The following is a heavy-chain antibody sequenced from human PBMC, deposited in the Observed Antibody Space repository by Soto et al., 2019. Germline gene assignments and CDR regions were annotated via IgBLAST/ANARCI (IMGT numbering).Heavy chain of an antibody. Sequence: EVQLVESGGGLVQPGGSLSLSCAASGFTLSDPYLDWVSKAPGKGLEWVGRSRNRVKSFTKAYAASVRGRFTFSREDSTNSLYLQRNSLKADATAVYYCARAPTPVSTGYDYWGQGTLVTVSS. CDR1: GFTLSDPY. D-gene: IGHD5-12*01. V-gene: IGHV3-72*01. CDR2: SRNRVKSFTK. J-gene: IGHJ4*02. CDR3: ARAPTPVSTGYDY.